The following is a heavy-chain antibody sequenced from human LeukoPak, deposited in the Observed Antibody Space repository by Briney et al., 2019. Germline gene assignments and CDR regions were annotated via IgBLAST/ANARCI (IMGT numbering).Heavy chain of an antibody. Sequence: ASVKVSCKASGYTFTSYAMHWVRQAPGQRLEWMGWINTGNGNTKYSQEFQGRVTITRDTSANTAYMELSSLRSEDMAVYYCARDSPYSSEGEDFDYWGQGTLVTVSS. D-gene: IGHD6-19*01. CDR3: ARDSPYSSEGEDFDY. CDR1: GYTFTSYA. CDR2: INTGNGNT. V-gene: IGHV1-3*03. J-gene: IGHJ4*02.